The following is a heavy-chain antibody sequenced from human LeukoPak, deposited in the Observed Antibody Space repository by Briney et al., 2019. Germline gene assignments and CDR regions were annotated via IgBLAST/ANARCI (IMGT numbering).Heavy chain of an antibody. D-gene: IGHD1-26*01. CDR1: GGSISSSSYY. V-gene: IGHV4-39*01. CDR3: ARQGSGSYVRHFDY. CDR2: IYYSGST. Sequence: SETLSLTCTVSGGSISSSSYYWGWIRQPPGKGLEWIESIYYSGSTYYNPSLKSRVTISVDTSKNQFSLKLSSVTAADTAVYYCARQGSGSYVRHFDYWGQGTLVTVSS. J-gene: IGHJ4*02.